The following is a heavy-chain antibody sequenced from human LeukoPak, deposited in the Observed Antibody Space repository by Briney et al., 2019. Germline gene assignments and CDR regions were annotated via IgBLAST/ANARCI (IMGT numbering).Heavy chain of an antibody. Sequence: SETLSPTCTVSGGSISSSSYYWGWIRQPPGKGLEWIGSIYYSGSTYYNPSLKSRVTISVDTSKNQFSLKLSSVTAADTAVYYCYPDYYGSGSYAFGRWGQGTLVTVSS. D-gene: IGHD3-10*01. CDR1: GGSISSSSYY. CDR2: IYYSGST. V-gene: IGHV4-39*01. J-gene: IGHJ4*02. CDR3: YPDYYGSGSYAFGR.